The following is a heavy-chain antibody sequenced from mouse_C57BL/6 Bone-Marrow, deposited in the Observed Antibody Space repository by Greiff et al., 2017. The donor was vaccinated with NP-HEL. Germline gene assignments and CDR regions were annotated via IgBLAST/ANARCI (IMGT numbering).Heavy chain of an antibody. Sequence: EVKLVESGGGLVKPGGSLKLSCAASGFTFSSYAMSWVRQTPEKRLEWVATISDGGSYTYYPDNVKGRFTISRDNAKNNLYLQMSHLKSEDTAMYYCARTPDDYGSSYWGQGTTLTVSS. J-gene: IGHJ2*01. CDR3: ARTPDDYGSSY. D-gene: IGHD1-1*01. CDR2: ISDGGSYT. V-gene: IGHV5-4*03. CDR1: GFTFSSYA.